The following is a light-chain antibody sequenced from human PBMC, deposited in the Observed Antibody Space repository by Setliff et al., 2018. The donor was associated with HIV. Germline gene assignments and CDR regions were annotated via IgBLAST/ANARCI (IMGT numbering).Light chain of an antibody. CDR3: SSYTYYNTFV. J-gene: IGLJ1*01. Sequence: QSALTQPASVSGSPGQSITISCTGTSSDVGDYNFVSWYQQHPGKVPKLMIFEVNDRPSGVSRRFSGSKSGNTASLTISGLQAEDEADYYCSSYTYYNTFVFGTGTKVTVL. CDR1: SSDVGDYNF. V-gene: IGLV2-14*01. CDR2: EVN.